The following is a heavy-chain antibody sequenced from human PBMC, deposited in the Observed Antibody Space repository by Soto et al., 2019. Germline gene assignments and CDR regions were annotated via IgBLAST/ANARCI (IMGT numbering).Heavy chain of an antibody. CDR2: IYHSGST. CDR3: ARDGTTDTAMVSDYYYGMDV. CDR1: GGSISSSNW. D-gene: IGHD5-18*01. Sequence: ETLSLTCAVSGGSISSSNWWSWVRQPPGKGLEWIGEIYHSGSTNYNPSLKSRVTISVDKSKNQFSLKLSSVTAADTAVYYCARDGTTDTAMVSDYYYGMDVWGQGTTVTVSS. V-gene: IGHV4-4*02. J-gene: IGHJ6*01.